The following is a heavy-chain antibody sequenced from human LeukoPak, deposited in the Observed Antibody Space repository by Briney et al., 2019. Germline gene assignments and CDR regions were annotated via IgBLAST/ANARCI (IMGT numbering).Heavy chain of an antibody. J-gene: IGHJ5*02. D-gene: IGHD6-6*01. CDR2: INPNSGDT. CDR1: GYTFSGYY. CDR3: ARDTKQLVSLSYDP. V-gene: IGHV1-2*02. Sequence: ASVKVSCKASGYTFSGYYMHWVRQSPGQGLEWMGWINPNSGDTNYAQKFQGRVTMTRDTSISTAYMELSRLRSDDTAVYYCARDTKQLVSLSYDPWGQGTLVTVSS.